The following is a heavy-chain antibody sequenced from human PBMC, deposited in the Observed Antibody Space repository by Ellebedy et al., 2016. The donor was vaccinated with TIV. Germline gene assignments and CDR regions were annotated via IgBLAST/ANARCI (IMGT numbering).Heavy chain of an antibody. D-gene: IGHD4-17*01. CDR2: INPNSGGT. CDR3: ARSYGDYLFDY. CDR1: GGTFSSYA. Sequence: ASVKVSXKASGGTFSSYAISWVRQAPGQGLEWMGWINPNSGGTNYAQKFQGWVTMTRDTSISTAYMELSRLRSDDTAVYYCARSYGDYLFDYWGQGTLVTVSS. V-gene: IGHV1-2*04. J-gene: IGHJ4*02.